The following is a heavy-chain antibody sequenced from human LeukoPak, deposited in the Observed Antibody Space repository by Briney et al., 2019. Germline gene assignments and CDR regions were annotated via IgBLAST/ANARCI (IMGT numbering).Heavy chain of an antibody. CDR3: ARRSRVRRVRLYYFDY. CDR1: GYSFTSYW. V-gene: IGHV5-51*01. D-gene: IGHD3-10*01. Sequence: GESLKISRKGSGYSFTSYWIGWVRQMPGKGLEWMGIIYPGDSDTRYSPSFQGQVTISADKSISTAYLQWSSLKASDTAMYYCARRSRVRRVRLYYFDYWGQGTLVTVSS. J-gene: IGHJ4*02. CDR2: IYPGDSDT.